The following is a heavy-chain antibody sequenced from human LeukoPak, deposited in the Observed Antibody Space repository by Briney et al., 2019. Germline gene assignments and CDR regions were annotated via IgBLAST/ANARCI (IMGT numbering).Heavy chain of an antibody. Sequence: SETLSLTCTVSGGSINSYYWSWIRQPAGKGLEWIGRIHPSGSSNYSPSLKSRVTMSVDTSNNRFSLKLSSVTAADTAVYYCAREYRAARSFDYWGQGTLVTVSS. V-gene: IGHV4-4*07. CDR3: AREYRAARSFDY. D-gene: IGHD6-6*01. CDR2: IHPSGSS. J-gene: IGHJ4*02. CDR1: GGSINSYY.